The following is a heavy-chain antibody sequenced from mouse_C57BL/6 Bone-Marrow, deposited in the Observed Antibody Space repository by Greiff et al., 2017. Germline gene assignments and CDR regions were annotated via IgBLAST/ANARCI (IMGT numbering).Heavy chain of an antibody. J-gene: IGHJ4*01. CDR1: GFTFSDYY. D-gene: IGHD1-1*01. CDR3: ARQRYYGSSDAMDY. Sequence: EVKLQESGGGLVQPGGSLKLSCAASGFTFSDYYMYWVRQTPEKRLEWVAYISNGGGSTYYPDTVKGRFTISRVNAKNTLYLQMSRLKSEDTALYYCARQRYYGSSDAMDYWGQGASVTVAS. CDR2: ISNGGGST. V-gene: IGHV5-12*01.